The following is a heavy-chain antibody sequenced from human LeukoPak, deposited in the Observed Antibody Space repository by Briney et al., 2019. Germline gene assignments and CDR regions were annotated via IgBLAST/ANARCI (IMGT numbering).Heavy chain of an antibody. CDR3: ARDPGGKQQLALDY. CDR2: INPNSGGT. D-gene: IGHD6-13*01. CDR1: GYTFTGYY. Sequence: ASVKVSCKASGYTFTGYYMHWVRQAPGQGLEWVGCINPNSGGTNYAQKFQGRVTMTRDTSISTAYMELSRLRSDDTVVYYCARDPGGKQQLALDYWGQGTLVTVSS. V-gene: IGHV1-2*02. J-gene: IGHJ4*02.